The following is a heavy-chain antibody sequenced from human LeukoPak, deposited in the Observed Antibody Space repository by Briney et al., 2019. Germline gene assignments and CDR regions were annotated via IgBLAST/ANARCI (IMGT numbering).Heavy chain of an antibody. CDR2: ISTYNGNT. J-gene: IGHJ4*02. V-gene: IGHV1-18*01. Sequence: ASVKVSCKASGYTFNYYGISWVRQAPGQGLEWMAWISTYNGNTNYAQNLQGRVTVTTDTSTSTAYMELRSLRSDDTAVYYCARGGYCNGADCYPFVYWGQGTLVTVSS. CDR3: ARGGYCNGADCYPFVY. CDR1: GYTFNYYG. D-gene: IGHD2-15*01.